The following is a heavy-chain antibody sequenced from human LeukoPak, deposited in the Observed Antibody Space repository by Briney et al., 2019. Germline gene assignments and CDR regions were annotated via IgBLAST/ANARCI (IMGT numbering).Heavy chain of an antibody. J-gene: IGHJ6*02. V-gene: IGHV1-2*02. Sequence: ASVKVSCKASGYTFPGYYIHWVRQAPGQGLEWVGWINPNIGVTNYAQKFQGRVTMTRDTSTYTAYMELSRLRSDDTAVYYCARDVHYDTLTGYSTGMDVWGQGTTVTVSS. CDR3: ARDVHYDTLTGYSTGMDV. CDR2: INPNIGVT. CDR1: GYTFPGYY. D-gene: IGHD3-9*01.